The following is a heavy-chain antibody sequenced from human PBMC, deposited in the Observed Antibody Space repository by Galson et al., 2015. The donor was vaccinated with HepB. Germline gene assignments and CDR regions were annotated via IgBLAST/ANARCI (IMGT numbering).Heavy chain of an antibody. Sequence: SLRLSCAASGFTFDDYAMHWVRQAPGKGLEWVSGISWNSGSIGYADSVKGRFTISRDNAKNSLYLQMNSLRAEDTALYYCAKVDRIVATIAASNAFDIWGQGTMVTVSS. CDR3: AKVDRIVATIAASNAFDI. D-gene: IGHD5-12*01. CDR2: ISWNSGSI. CDR1: GFTFDDYA. V-gene: IGHV3-9*01. J-gene: IGHJ3*02.